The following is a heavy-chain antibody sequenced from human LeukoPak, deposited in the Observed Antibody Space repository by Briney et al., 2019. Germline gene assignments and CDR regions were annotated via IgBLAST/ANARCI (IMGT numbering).Heavy chain of an antibody. J-gene: IGHJ4*02. CDR3: ARREVCSGSQYFDY. CDR1: GFAFSDYY. D-gene: IGHD3-10*02. Sequence: GGSLRLSCAASGFAFSDYYMSCIREGPGEGLGWVSYISSSGSTIYYADSVKGRFTISRDNAKTSLYLQMNSLRAEDTAVYYCARREVCSGSQYFDYWGQGTLVTVS. V-gene: IGHV3-11*04. CDR2: ISSSGSTI.